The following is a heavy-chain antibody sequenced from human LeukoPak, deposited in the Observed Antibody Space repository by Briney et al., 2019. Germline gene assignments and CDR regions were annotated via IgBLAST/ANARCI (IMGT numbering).Heavy chain of an antibody. Sequence: GGSLRLSCAASGLTFSNAWMSWVRQAPGKGLEWVGRIKSKTDGATTDYAAPVKGRFTISRDDSKNTLYLQMNSLKTEDTAVYYCTTTPPVLRFLEWWLGEDYFDYWGQGTLVTVSS. J-gene: IGHJ4*02. V-gene: IGHV3-15*01. D-gene: IGHD3-3*01. CDR2: IKSKTDGATT. CDR1: GLTFSNAW. CDR3: TTTPPVLRFLEWWLGEDYFDY.